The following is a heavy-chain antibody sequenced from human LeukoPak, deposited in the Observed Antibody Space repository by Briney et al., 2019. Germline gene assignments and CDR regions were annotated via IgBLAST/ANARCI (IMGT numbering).Heavy chain of an antibody. J-gene: IGHJ4*02. CDR2: IYHSGST. CDR3: AKDSVGEPLGDSHFDY. V-gene: IGHV4-39*07. Sequence: SETLSLTCTVSGGSISTSNYYWGWIRQPPGKGLEWIGNIYHSGSTYYNPSLKSRVTISVDTSKNQFSLKLSSATAADTAVYYCAKDSVGEPLGDSHFDYWGQGTLVAVSS. D-gene: IGHD3-22*01. CDR1: GGSISTSNYY.